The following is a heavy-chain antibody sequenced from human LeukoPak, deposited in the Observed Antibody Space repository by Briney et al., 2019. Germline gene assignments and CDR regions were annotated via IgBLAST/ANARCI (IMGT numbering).Heavy chain of an antibody. J-gene: IGHJ3*02. CDR2: IYYSGST. Sequence: MSSETLSITCTVSGGSISSSSYYWGWIRQPPGKGLEWIGSIYYSGSTYYNPSLKSRVTISVDTSKNQFSLKLSSVTAADTAVYYCARQGCCADQDSSGYYLHDAFDIWGQGTMVTVSS. CDR1: GGSISSSSYY. D-gene: IGHD3-22*01. CDR3: ARQGCCADQDSSGYYLHDAFDI. V-gene: IGHV4-39*01.